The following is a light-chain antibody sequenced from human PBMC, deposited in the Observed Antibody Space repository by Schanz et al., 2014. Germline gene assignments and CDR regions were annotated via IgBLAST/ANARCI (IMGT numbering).Light chain of an antibody. J-gene: IGLJ3*02. CDR1: SSDVGAYNY. CDR2: EVS. V-gene: IGLV2-8*01. Sequence: QSALTQPPSASGSPGQSVTISCTGTSSDVGAYNYVSWYQQHPGKAPKLMIYEVSDRPSGVSNRFSGSKSGNTASLTVSGLQAEDEADYYCCSYAGSTNLRFGGGTKLTVL. CDR3: CSYAGSTNLR.